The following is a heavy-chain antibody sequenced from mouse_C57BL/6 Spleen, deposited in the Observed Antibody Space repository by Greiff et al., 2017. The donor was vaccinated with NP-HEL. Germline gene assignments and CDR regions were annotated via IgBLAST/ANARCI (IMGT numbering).Heavy chain of an antibody. D-gene: IGHD3-2*02. Sequence: VQLQQPGAELVKPGASVKLSCKASGYTFTSYWMHWVKQRPGQGLEWIGMIHPNSGSTNYNEKFKSKATLTVDKSSSTAYMQLSSLTSEDSAVYYCARENINSSGYGDYWGQGTTLTVSS. J-gene: IGHJ2*01. CDR2: IHPNSGST. V-gene: IGHV1-64*01. CDR1: GYTFTSYW. CDR3: ARENINSSGYGDY.